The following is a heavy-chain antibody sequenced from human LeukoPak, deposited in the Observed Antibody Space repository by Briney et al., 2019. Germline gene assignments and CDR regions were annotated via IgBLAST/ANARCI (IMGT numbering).Heavy chain of an antibody. V-gene: IGHV4-39*07. Sequence: SETLSLTCTVSGGSISSSSYYWGWIRQPPGKGLEWIGSIYYSGSTYYNPSLKSRVTISVDTSKNQFSLKLSSVTAADTAVYYCAKRGLYYYDPPDSWGQGTLVTVSS. CDR1: GGSISSSSYY. J-gene: IGHJ4*02. CDR3: AKRGLYYYDPPDS. CDR2: IYYSGST. D-gene: IGHD3-22*01.